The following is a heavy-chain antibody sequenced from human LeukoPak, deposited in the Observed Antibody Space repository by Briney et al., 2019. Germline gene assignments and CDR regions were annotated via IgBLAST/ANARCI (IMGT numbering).Heavy chain of an antibody. CDR1: GFTFSSYA. Sequence: GGSLRLSCAASGFTFSSYAMSWVRQTPGKGLEWVSTISGSGGSTYYADSVKGRFTISRDNSKNTLYLRMNSLRAEDTAVYYCARRTPDYYYYYMDVWGKGTTVTVSS. J-gene: IGHJ6*03. V-gene: IGHV3-23*01. CDR3: ARRTPDYYYYYMDV. CDR2: ISGSGGST.